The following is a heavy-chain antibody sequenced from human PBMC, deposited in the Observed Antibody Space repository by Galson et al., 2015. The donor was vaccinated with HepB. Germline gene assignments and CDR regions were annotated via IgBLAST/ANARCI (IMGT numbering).Heavy chain of an antibody. Sequence: SETLSLTCTVSGGSISSSSYYWGWIRQPPGKGLEWVGHMYYSGRTYYNPSLESRVTISVDTSKNQFSLNLTSVTAADTAVYYCATIGYTNGFESYFYYGMDVSGQGTTVTVSS. J-gene: IGHJ6*02. D-gene: IGHD2-8*01. CDR2: MYYSGRT. CDR3: ATIGYTNGFESYFYYGMDV. CDR1: GGSISSSSYY. V-gene: IGHV4-39*01.